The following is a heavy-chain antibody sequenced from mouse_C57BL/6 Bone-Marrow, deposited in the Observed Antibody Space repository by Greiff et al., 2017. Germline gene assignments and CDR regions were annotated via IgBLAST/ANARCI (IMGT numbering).Heavy chain of an antibody. Sequence: VQLMESGAELVRPGASVKLSCKASGYTFTDYYINWVKQRPGQGLEWIARIYPGSGNTYYNEKFKGKATLTAEKSSSTAYMQLSSRTSEDSAVYFCARAYSFDYWGQGTTLTVSS. J-gene: IGHJ2*01. CDR1: GYTFTDYY. CDR2: IYPGSGNT. V-gene: IGHV1-76*01. CDR3: ARAYSFDY.